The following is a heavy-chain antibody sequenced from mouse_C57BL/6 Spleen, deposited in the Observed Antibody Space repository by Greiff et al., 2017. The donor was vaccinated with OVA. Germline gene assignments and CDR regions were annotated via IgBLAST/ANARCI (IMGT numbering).Heavy chain of an antibody. D-gene: IGHD4-1*01. CDR1: GYTFTDYE. Sequence: VKLQESGAELVRPGASVTLSCKASGYTFTDYEMHWVKQTPVHGLEWIGAIDPETGGTAYNQKFKGKAILTADKSSSTAYMELRSLTSEDSAVYYCTRELVWYFDVWGTGTTVTVSS. V-gene: IGHV1-15*01. CDR3: TRELVWYFDV. J-gene: IGHJ1*03. CDR2: IDPETGGT.